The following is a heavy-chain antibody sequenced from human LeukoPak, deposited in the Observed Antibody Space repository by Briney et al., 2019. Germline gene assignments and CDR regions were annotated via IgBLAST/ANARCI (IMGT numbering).Heavy chain of an antibody. J-gene: IGHJ5*02. CDR3: ARSGKYNWFDR. Sequence: GASVKVSCKASGYTFSRYGISWVRQAPGQGLEWMGWINPKSGGTNYARKFQGRVIMTRDTSINTAHMELSGLRSDDTAMYYCARSGKYNWFDRWGQGTLVTVSS. CDR1: GYTFSRYG. CDR2: INPKSGGT. V-gene: IGHV1-2*02.